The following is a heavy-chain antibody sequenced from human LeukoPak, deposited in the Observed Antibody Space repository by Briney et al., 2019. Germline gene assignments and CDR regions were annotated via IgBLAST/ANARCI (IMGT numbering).Heavy chain of an antibody. D-gene: IGHD4-23*01. Sequence: PGGSLRLSCTVSGFTLSSYEMSWIRQAPGKGLEWVSSIDYDGGSGHYADSVKGRFTISRDNSNNTLFLHLNSLRGEDTAVYYCTRGHYGGKGARVNDAFDIWGQGTMVTVSS. CDR2: IDYDGGSG. V-gene: IGHV3-23*01. CDR3: TRGHYGGKGARVNDAFDI. CDR1: GFTLSSYE. J-gene: IGHJ3*02.